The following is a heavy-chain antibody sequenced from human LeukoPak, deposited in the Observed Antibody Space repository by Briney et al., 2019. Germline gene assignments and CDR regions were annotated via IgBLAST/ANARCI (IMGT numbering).Heavy chain of an antibody. CDR2: INTDGSST. Sequence: GGSLRLPCAASGFTFSSYAMSWVRQAPGKGLVWVSRINTDGSSTSNADSVKGRFTISRDNAKNTLHLQMSSLRAEDTAVYYCARGDSNSYSGLYPFDYWGQGTLVTVSS. CDR1: GFTFSSYA. CDR3: ARGDSNSYSGLYPFDY. D-gene: IGHD3-22*01. J-gene: IGHJ4*02. V-gene: IGHV3-74*01.